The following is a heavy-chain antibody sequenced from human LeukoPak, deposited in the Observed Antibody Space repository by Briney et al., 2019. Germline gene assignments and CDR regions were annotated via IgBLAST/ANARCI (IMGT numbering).Heavy chain of an antibody. CDR1: GGSFSGYY. CDR2: INHSGST. J-gene: IGHJ5*02. V-gene: IGHV4-34*01. Sequence: SETLSLTCAVYGGSFSGYYWSWIRQPPGKGLEWIGEINHSGSTNYNPSLKSRVTISVDTSKNQFSLKLSSVTAADTAVYYCARGERGGYCSSTSCRWFDPRGQGTLVTVSS. CDR3: ARGERGGYCSSTSCRWFDP. D-gene: IGHD2-2*01.